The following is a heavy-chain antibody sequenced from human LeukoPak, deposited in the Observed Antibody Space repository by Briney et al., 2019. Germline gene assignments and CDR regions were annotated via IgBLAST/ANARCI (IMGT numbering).Heavy chain of an antibody. J-gene: IGHJ5*02. V-gene: IGHV4-61*02. CDR1: GGSISSGSYY. CDR3: ARQLGYSYGYVNWFDP. CDR2: IYTSGST. D-gene: IGHD5-18*01. Sequence: SETLSLTCTVSGGSISSGSYYWSWIRQPAGKGLEWIGRIYTSGSTNYNPSLKSRATISVDKSKNQFSLKLSSVTAADTAVYYCARQLGYSYGYVNWFDPWGQGTLVTVSS.